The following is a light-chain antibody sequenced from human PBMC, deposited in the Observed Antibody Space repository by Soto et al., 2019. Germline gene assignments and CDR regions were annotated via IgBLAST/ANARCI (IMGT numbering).Light chain of an antibody. CDR3: LQDYNYPLT. CDR1: QGIRND. CDR2: AAS. J-gene: IGKJ1*01. V-gene: IGKV1-6*01. Sequence: AIQMTQSPSSMSASVGDRVTITCRASQGIRNDLGWYQQKPGKAPKLLIYAASSLQSGVPSRFSGSGAGTDFTLTISSLQPEDFATYYCLQDYNYPLTFGQGTKVEIK.